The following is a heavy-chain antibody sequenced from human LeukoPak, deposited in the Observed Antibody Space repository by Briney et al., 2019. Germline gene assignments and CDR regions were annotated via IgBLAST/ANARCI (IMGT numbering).Heavy chain of an antibody. D-gene: IGHD3-3*01. V-gene: IGHV3-23*01. CDR1: GFTFSSYA. Sequence: GGSLRLSCAASGFTFSSYAMSWVRQAPGKGLEWVSAISGSGGSTYYADSVKGRFTISRDNSKNTLYLQMNSLRAEDTAVYYCARDWWVIIPKGLFDYWGQGTLVTVSS. J-gene: IGHJ4*02. CDR3: ARDWWVIIPKGLFDY. CDR2: ISGSGGST.